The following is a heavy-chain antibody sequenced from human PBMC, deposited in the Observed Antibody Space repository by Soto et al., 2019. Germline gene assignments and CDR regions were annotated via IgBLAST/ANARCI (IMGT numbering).Heavy chain of an antibody. CDR3: ARAGHSGADDASDT. J-gene: IGHJ3*02. CDR1: GYTFTNYA. V-gene: IGHV1-18*04. Sequence: QVQLVQSGAEVKKPGASVKVSCRASGYTFTNYAVNWVRQAPGQGLEWMGWISAYNGNIDYAQKFQGRVSMTTDTPASPASRELRSLRSDDSAVYFCARAGHSGADDASDTRGLGKMVIFSS. CDR2: ISAYNGNI. D-gene: IGHD2-21*01.